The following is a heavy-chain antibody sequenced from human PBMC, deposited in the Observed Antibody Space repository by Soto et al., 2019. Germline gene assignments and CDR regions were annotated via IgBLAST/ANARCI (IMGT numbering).Heavy chain of an antibody. Sequence: QVQMQESGPGLVKPSGTLSLTCTVSGDSMTRSVRWTWVRQPPGKGLEWIGEVFHTGNTNYNPSLKSRVTMSVDKSTNEFSLKVTSVTAADTAIYYCARKAWVRFDYWGQGALVTVSS. CDR2: VFHTGNT. CDR3: ARKAWVRFDY. J-gene: IGHJ4*02. CDR1: GDSMTRSVR. D-gene: IGHD7-27*01. V-gene: IGHV4-4*02.